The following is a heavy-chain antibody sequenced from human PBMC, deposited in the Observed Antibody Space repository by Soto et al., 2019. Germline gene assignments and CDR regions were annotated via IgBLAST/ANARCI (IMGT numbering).Heavy chain of an antibody. CDR3: TRSSSTVTTLYY. CDR2: IYHSGST. CDR1: GGSISSGGYS. V-gene: IGHV4-30-2*01. D-gene: IGHD2-2*01. J-gene: IGHJ4*02. Sequence: QLQLQESGSGLVKPSQTLSLTCAVSGGSISSGGYSWSWIRQPPGKGLEWVGYIYHSGSTYYNPSLKSRVTISIDRSKNQFSLKLSSVTAADTAVYYCTRSSSTVTTLYYWGQGTLVTVSS.